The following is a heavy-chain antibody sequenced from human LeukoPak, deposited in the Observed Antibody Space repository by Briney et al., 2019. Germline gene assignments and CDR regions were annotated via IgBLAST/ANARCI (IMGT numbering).Heavy chain of an antibody. CDR2: ISGSGGST. CDR1: GFTFSSYA. J-gene: IGHJ4*02. Sequence: QTGGSLRLSCAASGFTFSSYAMSWDRQAPGKGLEWVSAISGSGGSTYYADSVKGRFTISRDNSKNTLYLQMNSLRAEDTAVYYCAKDQTGDYYFDYWGQGTLVTVSS. CDR3: AKDQTGDYYFDY. D-gene: IGHD1-1*01. V-gene: IGHV3-23*01.